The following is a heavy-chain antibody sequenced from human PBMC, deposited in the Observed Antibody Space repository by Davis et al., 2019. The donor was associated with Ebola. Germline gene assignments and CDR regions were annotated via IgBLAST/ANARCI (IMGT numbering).Heavy chain of an antibody. J-gene: IGHJ6*02. D-gene: IGHD6-6*01. CDR1: GFTFSNYA. Sequence: GESLKISCAASGFTFSNYAMHWVRQAPGKGLEWVAVISYDGSNKYYADSVKGRFTISRDNSKNTLYLQMNSLRAEDTAVYYCAKDSSSEAYYYYGMDVWGQGTTVTVSS. CDR2: ISYDGSNK. CDR3: AKDSSSEAYYYYGMDV. V-gene: IGHV3-30-3*01.